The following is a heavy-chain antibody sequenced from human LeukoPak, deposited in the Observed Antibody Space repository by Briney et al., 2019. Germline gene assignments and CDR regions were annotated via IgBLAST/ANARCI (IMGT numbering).Heavy chain of an antibody. J-gene: IGHJ4*02. Sequence: PGGSLRLSCVASGFIVTSDDMKWVRQALWKGREWVSFIYSGDNTYYAASVKGRFTISRDNSKNTLYLQMNSLRAEDTAVYYCATLSSGSFDYWGQGALVTVSS. D-gene: IGHD2-15*01. CDR1: GFIVTSDD. V-gene: IGHV3-53*01. CDR2: IYSGDNT. CDR3: ATLSSGSFDY.